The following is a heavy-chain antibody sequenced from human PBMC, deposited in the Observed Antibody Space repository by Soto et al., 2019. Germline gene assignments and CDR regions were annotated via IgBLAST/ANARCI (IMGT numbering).Heavy chain of an antibody. CDR3: TRGYSSGWSRGGYFDY. D-gene: IGHD6-19*01. J-gene: IGHJ4*02. V-gene: IGHV3-48*03. CDR2: ISGSGSNI. CDR1: GFTFYNYQ. Sequence: EVQLVESGGGLVQPGGSLRLSCAASGFTFYNYQMNWVRQAPGTGMEWVSHISGSGSNIYYGDSVKGRFTISRDNAKKSLYLHLYRQRAVDTAVYYCTRGYSSGWSRGGYFDYWGQGTLVIVAA.